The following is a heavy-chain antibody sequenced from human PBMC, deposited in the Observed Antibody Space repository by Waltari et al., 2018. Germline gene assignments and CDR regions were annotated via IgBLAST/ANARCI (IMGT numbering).Heavy chain of an antibody. CDR3: ARHPEQLVGYWYFDL. CDR1: GYSISSGYY. CDR2: IYHSGGT. Sequence: QVQLQESGPGLVKPSETLSLTCDVSGYSISSGYYWGWTRQPPGKGLEWIGSIYHSGGTYQNPSLKSRLTISLDTSKNQFSLKLSSVTAADTAVFYCARHPEQLVGYWYFDLWGRGTLVTVSS. V-gene: IGHV4-38-2*01. J-gene: IGHJ2*01. D-gene: IGHD6-6*01.